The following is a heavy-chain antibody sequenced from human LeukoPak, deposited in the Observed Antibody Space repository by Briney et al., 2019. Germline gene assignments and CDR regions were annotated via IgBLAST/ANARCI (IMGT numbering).Heavy chain of an antibody. Sequence: PGGSLRLSCEGYGFTFSSYAMSWVRQAPGKGLEWVSAISGSGGSTYYADSVKGRFTISRDNSKNTLYLQMNSLRAEDTAVYYCAKVGAASPNFDYWGQGTLVTVSS. CDR1: GFTFSSYA. V-gene: IGHV3-23*01. CDR2: ISGSGGST. CDR3: AKVGAASPNFDY. D-gene: IGHD1-26*01. J-gene: IGHJ4*02.